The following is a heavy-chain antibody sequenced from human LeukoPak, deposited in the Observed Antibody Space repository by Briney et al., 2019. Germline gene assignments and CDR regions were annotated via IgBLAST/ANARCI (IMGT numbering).Heavy chain of an antibody. CDR3: ARALSSSWYAFRSNWFDP. V-gene: IGHV3-53*01. Sequence: PGGSLRLSCAASGFTVSSNYMSWVRQAPGKGLEWVSVIYSGGSTYFAGSVKGRFTISRDYSKNTLYLQINSLRAEDTAVYYCARALSSSWYAFRSNWFDPWGQGTLVSVSS. CDR2: IYSGGST. J-gene: IGHJ5*02. CDR1: GFTVSSNY. D-gene: IGHD6-13*01.